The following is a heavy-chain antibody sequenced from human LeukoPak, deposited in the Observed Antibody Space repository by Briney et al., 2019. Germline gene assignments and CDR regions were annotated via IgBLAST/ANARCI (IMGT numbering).Heavy chain of an antibody. V-gene: IGHV3-30*02. CDR1: GFTFSSYG. CDR3: AKNYGSGSSVKYYYYMDV. CDR2: IHHDGSNK. D-gene: IGHD3-10*01. J-gene: IGHJ6*03. Sequence: QPGGSLRLSCAASGFTFSSYGMHWVRQAPGKGLDWVAFIHHDGSNKYYADSVRGRFTISRDNSKNTLYLQMNSLRAEDSAVYYCAKNYGSGSSVKYYYYMDVWGKGTTVTVSS.